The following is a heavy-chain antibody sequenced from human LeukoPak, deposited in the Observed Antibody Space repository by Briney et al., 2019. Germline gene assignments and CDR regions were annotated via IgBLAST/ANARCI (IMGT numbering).Heavy chain of an antibody. V-gene: IGHV4-30-4*01. Sequence: ASETLSLTCTVSGGSISSGDYYWSWIRQPPGKGLEWIGYIYYSGSTYYNPSLKSRVTISVDTSKNQFSLKLSSVTAADTAVYYCASGGEDSYGFHYWGQGTLVTVSS. CDR2: IYYSGST. CDR3: ASGGEDSYGFHY. J-gene: IGHJ4*02. CDR1: GGSISSGDYY. D-gene: IGHD5-18*01.